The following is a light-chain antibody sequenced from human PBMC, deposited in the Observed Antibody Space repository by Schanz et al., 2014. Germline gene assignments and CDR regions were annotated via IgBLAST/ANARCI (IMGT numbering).Light chain of an antibody. Sequence: QSALIQPPSVSGSPGQSVTISCTGTSSDVGSYDYVSWYQQHTGTVPKPMIYNVNTRPSGVPDRFSGSKSGNTASMTISGLQADDEADYYCCSYAGRSLIFGGGTKLTVL. CDR2: NVN. CDR3: CSYAGRSLI. V-gene: IGLV2-11*01. J-gene: IGLJ2*01. CDR1: SSDVGSYDY.